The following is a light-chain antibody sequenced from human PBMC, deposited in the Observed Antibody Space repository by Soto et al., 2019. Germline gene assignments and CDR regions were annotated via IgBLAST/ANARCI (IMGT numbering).Light chain of an antibody. CDR3: QQLNGYPLP. Sequence: DIQLTQYPSFLSASVGDRVTITCRASQGSYSYLAWYQPEPWKAPKLLSSTSSSLQSGVPSRFSGSGSGTEFPLTISSQQPEDFATSSCQQLNGYPLPCGPGTKVDIK. V-gene: IGKV1-9*01. J-gene: IGKJ3*01. CDR2: TSS. CDR1: QGSYSY.